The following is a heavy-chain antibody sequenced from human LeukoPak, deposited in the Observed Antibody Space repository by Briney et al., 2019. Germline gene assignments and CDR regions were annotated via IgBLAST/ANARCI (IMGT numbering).Heavy chain of an antibody. CDR3: ARDSQEYCSGGSCYKIDP. Sequence: PSETLSLTCTVSGGSISSYYWSWIRQPPGKGLEWIGYIYYSGSTNYNPSLKSRVTISVDTSKNQFSLKLSSVTAADTAVYYCARDSQEYCSGGSCYKIDPWGQGTLVTVSS. D-gene: IGHD2-15*01. CDR1: GGSISSYY. J-gene: IGHJ5*02. V-gene: IGHV4-59*01. CDR2: IYYSGST.